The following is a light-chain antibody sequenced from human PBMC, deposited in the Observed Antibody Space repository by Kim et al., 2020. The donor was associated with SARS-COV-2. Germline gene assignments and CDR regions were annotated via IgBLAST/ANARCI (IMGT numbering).Light chain of an antibody. CDR1: SLTSYY. CDR3: NSRDSNGNVV. Sequence: VAVGQTVRITCQGDSLTSYYATWYQQKTGQAPILVIFGKNNRPSGIPDRFSGSSSGNTASLTITETQAGDESDYYCNSRDSNGNVVFGGGTQLTVL. V-gene: IGLV3-19*01. CDR2: GKN. J-gene: IGLJ3*02.